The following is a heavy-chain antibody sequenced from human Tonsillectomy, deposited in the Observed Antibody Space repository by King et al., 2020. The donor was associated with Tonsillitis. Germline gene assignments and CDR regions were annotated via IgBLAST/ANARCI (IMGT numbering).Heavy chain of an antibody. CDR3: ASGDFDY. CDR2: VNHGGSS. Sequence: VQLQQWGSGLLKPSETLCLACVVYGGSFSDDYWSCVRQPPGKGLEGIGEVNHGGSSNYNPALKSRVTISLDTSKKQFSLKLRSVTAADTAVYYCASGDFDYWGQGTMVTVSS. J-gene: IGHJ3*01. V-gene: IGHV4-34*01. CDR1: GGSFSDDY.